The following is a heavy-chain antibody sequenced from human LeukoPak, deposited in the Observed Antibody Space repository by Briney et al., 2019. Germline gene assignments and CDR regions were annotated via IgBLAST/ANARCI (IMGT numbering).Heavy chain of an antibody. Sequence: GGSLRLSCAASGFTFSSYAMSWVRQAPGKGLEWVSAISGSRGSTYYADSVKGRFTISRDNSKNTLYLQMNSLRAEDTAVYYCAKTFAPYDILTGYYGVTDAFDIWGQGTMVTVSS. V-gene: IGHV3-23*01. J-gene: IGHJ3*02. D-gene: IGHD3-9*01. CDR1: GFTFSSYA. CDR2: ISGSRGST. CDR3: AKTFAPYDILTGYYGVTDAFDI.